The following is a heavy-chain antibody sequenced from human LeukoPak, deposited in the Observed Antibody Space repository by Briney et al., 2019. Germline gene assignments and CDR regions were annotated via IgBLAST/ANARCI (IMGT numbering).Heavy chain of an antibody. Sequence: ASVKVSCKASGYTFTSYDINWVRQATGQGLEWMGWMNPNSGNTGYAQKFQGRVTVTRNTSISTAYMELSSLRSEDTAVYYCARSYYDILATEPDYYYGMDVWGQGTTVTVSS. CDR3: ARSYYDILATEPDYYYGMDV. D-gene: IGHD3-9*01. CDR1: GYTFTSYD. V-gene: IGHV1-8*01. CDR2: MNPNSGNT. J-gene: IGHJ6*02.